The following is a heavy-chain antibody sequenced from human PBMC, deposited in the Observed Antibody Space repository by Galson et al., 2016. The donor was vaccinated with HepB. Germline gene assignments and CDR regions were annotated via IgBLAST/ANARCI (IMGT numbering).Heavy chain of an antibody. J-gene: IGHJ5*01. V-gene: IGHV4-4*02. D-gene: IGHD2-2*01. CDR3: ARGEYQLLYTWFDS. CDR1: GGTISSGNW. Sequence: TLSLTCAVSGGTISSGNWWSWVRQTPGSGLKWIGEIYHSGNINYNPSLKSRVTISIDESKNHFSLKLTSVTAADTAVYYCARGEYQLLYTWFDSWGQGILVTVSS. CDR2: IYHSGNI.